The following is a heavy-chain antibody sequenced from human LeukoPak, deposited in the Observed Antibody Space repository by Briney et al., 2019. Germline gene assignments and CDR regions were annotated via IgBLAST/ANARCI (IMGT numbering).Heavy chain of an antibody. CDR3: AKVSCTGGTCSSFDY. V-gene: IGHV3-23*01. J-gene: IGHJ4*02. CDR2: ISGSGVYK. Sequence: PRGSLRLSCVASGFTFSSFVMSWVRQAPGKGLEWVSSISGSGVYKYYTDSVKGRFTISRDNSKNTLYVQMNSLRAEDTAVYYCAKVSCTGGTCSSFDYWGQGTLATVSS. D-gene: IGHD2-8*02. CDR1: GFTFSSFV.